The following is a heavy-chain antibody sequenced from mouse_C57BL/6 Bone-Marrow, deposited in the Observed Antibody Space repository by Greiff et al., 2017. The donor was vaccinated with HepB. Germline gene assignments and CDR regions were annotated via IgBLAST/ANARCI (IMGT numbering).Heavy chain of an antibody. J-gene: IGHJ2*01. V-gene: IGHV14-4*01. CDR2: IDPENGDT. CDR3: SYYDYDY. D-gene: IGHD2-4*01. CDR1: GFNIKDDY. Sequence: EVQLQQSGAELVRPGASVKLSCTASGFNIKDDYMHWVKQRPEQGLEWIGWIDPENGDTEYASKFQGKATITADTSSTTAYLQLSSLTSEDTAVYYCSYYDYDYWGQGTTLTVSS.